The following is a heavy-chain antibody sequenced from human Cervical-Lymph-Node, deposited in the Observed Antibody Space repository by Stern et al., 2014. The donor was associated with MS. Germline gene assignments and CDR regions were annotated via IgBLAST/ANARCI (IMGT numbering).Heavy chain of an antibody. CDR3: ARVGTSSEEFDL. CDR2: IWYDGSIK. D-gene: IGHD2-2*01. CDR1: GFNFNRHA. Sequence: QVQLVQSGGGVVQPGRSLRLSCVASGFNFNRHAMHWVRQAPGKGLEWVAVIWYDGSIKYYADSVKGRVTISRDNSKNTLYLQMSSLRDEDTGAYYCARVGTSSEEFDLWGQGTLVTVSS. V-gene: IGHV3-33*01. J-gene: IGHJ5*02.